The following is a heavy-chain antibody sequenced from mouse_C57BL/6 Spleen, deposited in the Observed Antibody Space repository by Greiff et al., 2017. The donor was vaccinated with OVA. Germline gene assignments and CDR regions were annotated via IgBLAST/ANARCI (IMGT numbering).Heavy chain of an antibody. V-gene: IGHV2-6-1*01. CDR1: GFSLTSYG. D-gene: IGHD2-10*02. J-gene: IGHJ4*01. Sequence: VQLQQSGPGLVAPSQSLSITCTVSGFSLTSYGVHWVRQPPGKGLEWLVVIWSDGSTTYNSALKSRLGISKDNAKRQVVLKMNSIQTEDTAMYYGARQVYGYDARDYWGQGTSLTVSS. CDR2: IWSDGST. CDR3: ARQVYGYDARDY.